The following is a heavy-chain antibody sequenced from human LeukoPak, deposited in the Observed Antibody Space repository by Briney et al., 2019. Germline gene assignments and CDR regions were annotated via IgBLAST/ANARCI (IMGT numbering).Heavy chain of an antibody. CDR1: GYTFTSYD. D-gene: IGHD6-19*01. J-gene: IGHJ4*02. CDR3: ARVIYSSGWYDY. V-gene: IGHV1-8*01. Sequence: ASVKVSCKASGYTFTSYDINWVRQATGQGLEWMGWMNPNSGNTGYAQKFQGRVTMTRNTSISTAYMELSSLRSEDTAVYYCARVIYSSGWYDYWGQGTLVTVSS. CDR2: MNPNSGNT.